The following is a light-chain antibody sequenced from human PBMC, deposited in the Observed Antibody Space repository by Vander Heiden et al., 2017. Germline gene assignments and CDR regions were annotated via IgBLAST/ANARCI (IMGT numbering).Light chain of an antibody. Sequence: DIQMTQSPSPLSASVGDRVTITCRASQSISSYINWDQQKPGNAPKLLIYAAASLQSGVPSRFSCSGTGTDFTLTISSLQPEDFATYDCQQSYSTGRMYTFGQGTKLEIK. CDR2: AAA. CDR3: QQSYSTGRMYT. V-gene: IGKV1-39*01. CDR1: QSISSY. J-gene: IGKJ2*01.